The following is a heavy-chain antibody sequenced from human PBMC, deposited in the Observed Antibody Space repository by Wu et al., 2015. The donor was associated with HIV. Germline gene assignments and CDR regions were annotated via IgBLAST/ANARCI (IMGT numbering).Heavy chain of an antibody. D-gene: IGHD1-1*01. CDR3: VRRQNWNLNNYHFDY. Sequence: QVQLVQSGAEVKKPGASVMVSCKAAGYTFTGYFLHWVRQAPGQGPEWMGWVNPNSGDANYAQKYQDRVTMTTDTSISTAYMELRRLTSDDLAVYYCVRRQNWNLNNYHFDYWGQGTLVTVSS. CDR1: GYTFTGYF. V-gene: IGHV1-2*02. J-gene: IGHJ4*02. CDR2: VNPNSGDA.